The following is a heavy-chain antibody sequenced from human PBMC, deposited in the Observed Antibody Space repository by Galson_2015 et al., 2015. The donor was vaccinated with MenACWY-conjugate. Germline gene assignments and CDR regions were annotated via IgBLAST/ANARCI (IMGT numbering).Heavy chain of an antibody. CDR1: GFTFSSYG. CDR2: IRYDGSNK. Sequence: SLRLSCAASGFTFSSYGMHWVRQAPGKGLEWVAFIRYDGSNKYYADSVKGRLTISRDNSKNTLYLQMNSLRAEDTAVYYCANNHDSSGYPYYYYYYMDVWGKGTTVTVSS. J-gene: IGHJ6*03. CDR3: ANNHDSSGYPYYYYYYMDV. D-gene: IGHD3-22*01. V-gene: IGHV3-30*02.